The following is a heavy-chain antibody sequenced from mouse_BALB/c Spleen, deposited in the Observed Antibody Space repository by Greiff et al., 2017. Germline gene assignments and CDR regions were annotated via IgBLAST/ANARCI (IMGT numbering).Heavy chain of an antibody. CDR2: IWAGGST. CDR1: GFSLTSYG. D-gene: IGHD1-1*01. J-gene: IGHJ4*01. V-gene: IGHV2-9*02. Sequence: VQLQESGPGLVAPSQSLSITCTVSGFSLTSYGVHWVRQPPGKGLEWLGVIWAGGSTNYNSALMSRLSIRKDNSKSQVFLKMNSLQTDDTAMYYCARYYYGSSQYYYAMDYWGQGTSVTVSS. CDR3: ARYYYGSSQYYYAMDY.